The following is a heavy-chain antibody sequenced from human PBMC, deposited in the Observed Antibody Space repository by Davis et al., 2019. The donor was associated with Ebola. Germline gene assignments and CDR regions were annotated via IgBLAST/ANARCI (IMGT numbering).Heavy chain of an antibody. V-gene: IGHV3-30-3*01. CDR3: ARGIVVVVADYFDL. CDR2: ISYDGSNK. J-gene: IGHJ4*02. Sequence: GESLKISCAASGFTFSSYAMHWVRQAPGKGLEWVAVISYDGSNKYYADSVKGRFTISRDNSKNTLYLQMNSLRVEDTAVYYCARGIVVVVADYFDLWGQGTLVTVSS. D-gene: IGHD2-15*01. CDR1: GFTFSSYA.